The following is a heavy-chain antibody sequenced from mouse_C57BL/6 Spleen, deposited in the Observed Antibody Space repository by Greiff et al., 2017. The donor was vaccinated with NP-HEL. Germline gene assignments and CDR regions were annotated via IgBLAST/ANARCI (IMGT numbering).Heavy chain of an antibody. Sequence: VKLVESGTELVKPGASVKLSCKASGYTFTSYWMHWVKQRPGQGLEWIGNINPSNGGTNYNEKFKSKATLTVDKSSSTAYMQLSSLTSEDSAVYYCAREAYRGFAYWGQGTLVTVSA. V-gene: IGHV1-53*01. D-gene: IGHD2-14*01. CDR1: GYTFTSYW. CDR2: INPSNGGT. J-gene: IGHJ3*01. CDR3: AREAYRGFAY.